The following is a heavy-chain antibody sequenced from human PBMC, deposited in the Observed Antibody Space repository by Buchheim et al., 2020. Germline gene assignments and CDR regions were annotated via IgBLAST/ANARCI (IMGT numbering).Heavy chain of an antibody. CDR2: ISSSTTTI. D-gene: IGHD6-25*01. CDR3: ARDRLGGGF. Sequence: EIQLVESGGDLVQPGGSLRLSCAASGFTFSSYAMNWVRQGPGKGLEWIAYISSSTTTIYYADSVEGRFTVYRDNDRNSLYLQMDSLRDEDTAVYYCARDRLGGGFWGQGTL. CDR1: GFTFSSYA. J-gene: IGHJ4*02. V-gene: IGHV3-48*02.